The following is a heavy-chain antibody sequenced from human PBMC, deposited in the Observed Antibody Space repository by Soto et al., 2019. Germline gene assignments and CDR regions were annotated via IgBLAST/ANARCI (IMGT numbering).Heavy chain of an antibody. CDR1: GYTFTGYY. CDR3: ARLRITMVRGVTHDAFDI. J-gene: IGHJ3*02. V-gene: IGHV1-2*04. D-gene: IGHD3-10*01. CDR2: INPNSGGT. Sequence: ASVKVSCKASGYTFTGYYMHWVRQAPGQGLEWMGWINPNSGGTNYAQKFQGWVTMTRDTSISTAYMELSRLRSDDTAVYYCARLRITMVRGVTHDAFDIWGQGTMVTVSS.